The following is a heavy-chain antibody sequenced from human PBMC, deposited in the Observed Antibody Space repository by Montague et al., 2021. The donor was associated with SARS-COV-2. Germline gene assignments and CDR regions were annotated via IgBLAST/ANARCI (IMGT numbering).Heavy chain of an antibody. V-gene: IGHV3-33*01. CDR1: GFTFGSYG. D-gene: IGHD1-26*01. J-gene: IGHJ3*02. CDR3: AREAQWELLGHAFDI. CDR2: IWYDGSNK. Sequence: SLRLSCAASGFTFGSYGMHWVRQAPGKGLEWVAVIWYDGSNKYYADSVKGRFTISRDNSKNTLYLQMNSLRAEDTAVYYCAREAQWELLGHAFDIRGQGTMVTVSS.